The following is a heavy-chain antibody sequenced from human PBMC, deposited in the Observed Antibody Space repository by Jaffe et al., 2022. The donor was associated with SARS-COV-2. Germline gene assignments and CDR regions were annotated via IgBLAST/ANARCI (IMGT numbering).Heavy chain of an antibody. CDR2: IKQDGSEK. CDR1: GFTFGTYW. Sequence: EVQLVESGGGLVQPGESLRLSCAASGFTFGTYWMSWVRQAPGKGLEWLANIKQDGSEKNCVDSVKDRFTISRDNAKNTLYLQMNSLRAEDTAIYYCVRASTVTTRNLDSWGRGTLVTVSS. D-gene: IGHD4-17*01. V-gene: IGHV3-7*01. CDR3: VRASTVTTRNLDS. J-gene: IGHJ4*02.